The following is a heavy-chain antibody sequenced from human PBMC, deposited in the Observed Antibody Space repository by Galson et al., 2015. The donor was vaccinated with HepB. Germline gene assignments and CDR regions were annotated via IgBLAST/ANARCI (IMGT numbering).Heavy chain of an antibody. J-gene: IGHJ6*02. Sequence: SLRLSCAASGFTFIRHWMSWVRRAPGKGLEWVANIKQDGSEKYYVDSVKGRFTISRDNPENSLYLQMNSLGAEDTAVYYCARGPNLHDYYYYGMDVWGQGTTVTVSS. V-gene: IGHV3-7*03. CDR1: GFTFIRHW. CDR2: IKQDGSEK. CDR3: ARGPNLHDYYYYGMDV.